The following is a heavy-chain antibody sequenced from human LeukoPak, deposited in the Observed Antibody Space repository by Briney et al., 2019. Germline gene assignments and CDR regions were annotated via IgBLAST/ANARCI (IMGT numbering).Heavy chain of an antibody. J-gene: IGHJ5*02. Sequence: VASVTVSYKASGYTFTSYDINWVRQAPGQGLEWMGWMNPNSGNTAYAQKFQGRVTMTRNTSISTAYMELSNLRSEDTAVYYCAREPIVGATRYWFDPWGQGTLVTVSS. D-gene: IGHD1-26*01. V-gene: IGHV1-8*01. CDR2: MNPNSGNT. CDR1: GYTFTSYD. CDR3: AREPIVGATRYWFDP.